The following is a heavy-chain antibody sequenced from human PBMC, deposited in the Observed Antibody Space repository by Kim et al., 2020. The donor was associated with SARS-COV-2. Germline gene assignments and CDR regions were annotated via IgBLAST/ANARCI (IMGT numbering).Heavy chain of an antibody. D-gene: IGHD2-8*01. J-gene: IGHJ6*03. CDR1: GASINNNY. Sequence: SETLSLTCTVSGASINNNYWTWIRQSPEKGLEWIGYIHSTVTTKYNPSLESRVTLSIDTSRNQFSLTLRSVTAADTAMYFCGRNGVYLDVWGKGTTVTVSS. CDR2: IHSTVTT. V-gene: IGHV4-59*08. CDR3: GRNGVYLDV.